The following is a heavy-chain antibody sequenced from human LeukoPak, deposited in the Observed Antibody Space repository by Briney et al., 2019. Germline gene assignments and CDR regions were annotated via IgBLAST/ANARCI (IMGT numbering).Heavy chain of an antibody. CDR3: ARERYSSSWPRAEYFQH. V-gene: IGHV1-2*02. Sequence: GASVKVSCKASGYTFTGYYMHWVRQAPGQGLEWMGWINPNSGGTNYAQKFQGRVTMTRDTPISTAYMELSRLRSDDTAVYYCARERYSSSWPRAEYFQHWGQGTLVTVSS. CDR1: GYTFTGYY. D-gene: IGHD6-13*01. CDR2: INPNSGGT. J-gene: IGHJ1*01.